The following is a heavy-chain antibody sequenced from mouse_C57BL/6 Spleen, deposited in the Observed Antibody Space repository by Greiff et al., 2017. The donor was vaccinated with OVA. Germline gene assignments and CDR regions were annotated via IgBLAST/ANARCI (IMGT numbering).Heavy chain of an antibody. V-gene: IGHV1-22*01. CDR3: AGIRYPDY. Sequence: DVKLQESGPELVKPGASVKMSCKASGYTFTDYNMHWVKQSHGKSLEWIGYINPNNGGTSYNQKFKGKATLTVNKSSSTAYMELRSLTSEDSAVYYCAGIRYPDYWGQGTTLTVSS. CDR1: GYTFTDYN. D-gene: IGHD1-1*01. CDR2: INPNNGGT. J-gene: IGHJ2*01.